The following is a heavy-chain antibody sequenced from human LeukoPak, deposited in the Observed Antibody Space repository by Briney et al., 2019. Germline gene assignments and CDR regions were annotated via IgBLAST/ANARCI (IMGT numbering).Heavy chain of an antibody. V-gene: IGHV3-74*01. D-gene: IGHD2-2*01. CDR3: ARASAAAPNLLVH. CDR2: IKGGGSST. Sequence: PGGSLRLSCAASGFTFSTYCMRWVRQAPGKGLEWVAPIKGGGSSTIYADSVKGRFTISRDNSKTTLYLQTSTLRAGDTAVYDCARASAAAPNLLVHWGRGTLVTVSS. CDR1: GFTFSTYC. J-gene: IGHJ1*01.